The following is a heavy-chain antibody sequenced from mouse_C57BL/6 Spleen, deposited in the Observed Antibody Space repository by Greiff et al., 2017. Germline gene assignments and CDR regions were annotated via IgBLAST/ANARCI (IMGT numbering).Heavy chain of an antibody. CDR3: ARSLDSSGYDY. Sequence: QVQLQQSGAELAKPGASVKLSCKASGYTFTSYWMHWVKQRPGQGLEWIGYINPSSGYTTYNQKFKDKATLTADKSSSTAYMQLSSLTYEDAAVYYCARSLDSSGYDYWGQGTTLTVSS. CDR1: GYTFTSYW. D-gene: IGHD3-2*02. V-gene: IGHV1-7*01. CDR2: INPSSGYT. J-gene: IGHJ2*01.